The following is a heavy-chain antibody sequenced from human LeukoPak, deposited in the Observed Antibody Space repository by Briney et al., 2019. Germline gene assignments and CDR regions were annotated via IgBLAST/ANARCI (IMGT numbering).Heavy chain of an antibody. CDR1: GFTFSSYE. V-gene: IGHV3-48*03. Sequence: GGSLTLSCEASGFTFSSYEMNWVRQAPGKGLEWVSYISSSGSAMYYADSVKGRFTISRDNAKNSLYLQMNSLRAEDTAVYFCARDLRVGAINFDYWGQGTPVTVSS. J-gene: IGHJ4*02. CDR2: ISSSGSAM. D-gene: IGHD1-26*01. CDR3: ARDLRVGAINFDY.